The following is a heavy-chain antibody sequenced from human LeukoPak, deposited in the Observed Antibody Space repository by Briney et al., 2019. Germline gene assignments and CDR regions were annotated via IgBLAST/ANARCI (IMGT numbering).Heavy chain of an antibody. CDR2: IDRPAKSYAT. J-gene: IGHJ5*02. Sequence: PGGGLRLSCAASGFTLSDSAIHWVRQASGKGLEWVGLIDRPAKSYATAYGASVGGRFTISRDDSKSTAYLQMDSLKTEDTALYYCTRDRGTYNWLDPWGQGTLVT. CDR3: TRDRGTYNWLDP. D-gene: IGHD1-26*01. CDR1: GFTLSDSA. V-gene: IGHV3-73*01.